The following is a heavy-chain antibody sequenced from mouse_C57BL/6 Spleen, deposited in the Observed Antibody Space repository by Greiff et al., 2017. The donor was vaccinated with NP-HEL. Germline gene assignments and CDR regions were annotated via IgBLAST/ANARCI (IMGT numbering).Heavy chain of an antibody. Sequence: EVQGVESGGGLVKPGGSLKLSCAASGFTFSSYAMSWVRQTPEKRLEWVATISDGGSYTYYPDNVKGRFTISRDNAKNNLYLQMSHLKSEDTAMYYCARGQPFAYWGQVTLVTVSA. V-gene: IGHV5-4*01. D-gene: IGHD6-1*01. CDR2: ISDGGSYT. CDR3: ARGQPFAY. CDR1: GFTFSSYA. J-gene: IGHJ3*01.